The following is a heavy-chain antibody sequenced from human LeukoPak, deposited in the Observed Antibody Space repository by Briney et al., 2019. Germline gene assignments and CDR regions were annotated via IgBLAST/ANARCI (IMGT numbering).Heavy chain of an antibody. CDR2: IYYSGST. V-gene: IGHV4-59*01. J-gene: IGHJ4*02. CDR3: ARGAPIFRVVTLNY. CDR1: GGSISSYY. Sequence: SETLSLTCTVSGGSISSYYWSWIRQPPGKGLEWIGYIYYSGSTNYNPSLKSRVTISVDTSKNQFSLKLSSVTAADTAVYYCARGAPIFRVVTLNYWGQGTLVTVSS. D-gene: IGHD3-3*01.